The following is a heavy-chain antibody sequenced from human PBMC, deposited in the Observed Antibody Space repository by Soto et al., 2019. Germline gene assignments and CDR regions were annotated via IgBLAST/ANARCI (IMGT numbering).Heavy chain of an antibody. V-gene: IGHV4-39*01. CDR3: ATSTYDILTGWDFDY. CDR2: IYYGGST. CDR1: GGSISSRSYY. Sequence: QLQLQESGPGLVKPSETLSLTCTVSGGSISSRSYYWGWIRQPPGKGLEWIGSIYYGGSTYYNPSLKSRVTISVDTSKNQFSLKLNSVTAADTAVYYCATSTYDILTGWDFDYWGQGTLVTVSS. J-gene: IGHJ4*02. D-gene: IGHD3-9*01.